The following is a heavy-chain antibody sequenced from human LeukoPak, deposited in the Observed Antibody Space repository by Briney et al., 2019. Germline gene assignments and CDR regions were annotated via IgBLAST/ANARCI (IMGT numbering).Heavy chain of an antibody. Sequence: GGSLRLSCVASGFTFSRVDMNWARQAPGKGLEWVSGVSGSGSATYYADSVKGRFTISRDNSRNTLSLQMNSLRAEDTAMYYCAPRLVRGQGTPVTVSS. V-gene: IGHV3-23*01. D-gene: IGHD6-6*01. CDR2: VSGSGSAT. J-gene: IGHJ4*02. CDR1: GFTFSRVD. CDR3: APRLV.